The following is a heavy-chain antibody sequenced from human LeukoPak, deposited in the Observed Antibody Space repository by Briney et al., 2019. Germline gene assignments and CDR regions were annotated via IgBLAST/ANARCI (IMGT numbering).Heavy chain of an antibody. J-gene: IGHJ5*02. CDR3: ARDLGSSTTNRWFDP. Sequence: ASVKVPCKASGYTSTSHGISWVRQAPGQGLEWMGWISANNDNANYAQKLQGRVTMTTDTSTGTAYMELRSLRSDDTAVYYCARDLGSSTTNRWFDPWGQGTLVTVSS. CDR2: ISANNDNA. V-gene: IGHV1-18*01. CDR1: GYTSTSHG. D-gene: IGHD2-2*01.